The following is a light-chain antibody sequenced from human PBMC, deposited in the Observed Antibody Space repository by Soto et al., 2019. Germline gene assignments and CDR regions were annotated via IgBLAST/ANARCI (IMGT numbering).Light chain of an antibody. Sequence: SALTQPGSVSGSPGQSITISCTGTSSDVGGYNYVSWYQQHPGKAPKLMIYDVSNRPSGVSNRFSGSKSGNTASLTISGLQAEDEADYYCSSYTSSSTLNYAFATGTKVTVL. V-gene: IGLV2-14*01. CDR1: SSDVGGYNY. J-gene: IGLJ1*01. CDR3: SSYTSSSTLNYA. CDR2: DVS.